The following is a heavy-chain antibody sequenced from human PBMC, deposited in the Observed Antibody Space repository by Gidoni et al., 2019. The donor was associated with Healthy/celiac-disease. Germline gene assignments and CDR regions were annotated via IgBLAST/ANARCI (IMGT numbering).Heavy chain of an antibody. CDR3: ARDQGDAFDY. J-gene: IGHJ4*02. Sequence: QVQLVESGGGVVQPGRSLRLSFAASGFTFSSYGMNWVRQAPGKGLEWVAVISYDGSNKYYADSVKCRFTISRDNSKNTLYLQMNSLRAEDTAVYYCARDQGDAFDYWGQGTLVTVSS. CDR2: ISYDGSNK. V-gene: IGHV3-30*19. CDR1: GFTFSSYG. D-gene: IGHD3-16*01.